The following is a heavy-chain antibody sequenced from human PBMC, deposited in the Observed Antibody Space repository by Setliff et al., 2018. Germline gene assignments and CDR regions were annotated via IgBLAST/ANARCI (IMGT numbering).Heavy chain of an antibody. CDR2: SADGSNE. Sequence: RLSCVASGFSFSTYTVHWVRQAPGKGLEWISADGSNENYADSVKGRFTVSRDNSRNTLFLQMNSLTAEDTAVYYCAKDTHYYSNTGYYCFDYWGQGALVTVSS. CDR3: AKDTHYYSNTGYYCFDY. CDR1: GFSFSTYT. D-gene: IGHD3-9*01. V-gene: IGHV3-30*07. J-gene: IGHJ4*02.